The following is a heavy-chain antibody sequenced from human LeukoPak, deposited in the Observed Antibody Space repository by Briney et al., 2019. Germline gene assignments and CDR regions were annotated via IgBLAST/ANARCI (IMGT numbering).Heavy chain of an antibody. V-gene: IGHV4-61*02. Sequence: PSETLSLTCTVSGGSISSGSYYWSWIRQPAGKGLEWIGRIYTSGSTNYNPSLKSRVTISIDTSKNQFSLKLTAVTAADTAVYYCAREARFFDYWGQGTLVTVSS. D-gene: IGHD3-3*01. CDR1: GGSISSGSYY. CDR2: IYTSGST. J-gene: IGHJ4*02. CDR3: AREARFFDY.